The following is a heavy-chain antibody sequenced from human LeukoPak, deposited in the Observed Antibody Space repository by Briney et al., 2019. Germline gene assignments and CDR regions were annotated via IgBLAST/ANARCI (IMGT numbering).Heavy chain of an antibody. CDR2: INAGNGNT. Sequence: GASVKVSCKASGYTFTSYAMHWVRQAPGQRLEWMGWINAGNGNTKYSQKFQGRVTITRDTSASTAYMELSSLRSEDTAVYYCASEYNGSPGAVRLDYWGQGTLVTVSS. D-gene: IGHD6-6*01. J-gene: IGHJ4*02. V-gene: IGHV1-3*01. CDR1: GYTFTSYA. CDR3: ASEYNGSPGAVRLDY.